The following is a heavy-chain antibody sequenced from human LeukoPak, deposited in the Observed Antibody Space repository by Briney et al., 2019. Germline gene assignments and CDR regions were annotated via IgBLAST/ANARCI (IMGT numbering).Heavy chain of an antibody. CDR2: INHSGST. D-gene: IGHD4-4*01. V-gene: IGHV4-34*01. CDR1: GGSFSGYY. CDR3: AREGHYSDYYYGMDV. Sequence: SETQSLTCAVYGGSFSGYYWSWIRQPPGKGLEWIGEINHSGSTNYNPSLKSRVTISVDTSKNQFSLKLSSVTAADTAVYYCAREGHYSDYYYGMDVWGQGTTVTVSS. J-gene: IGHJ6*02.